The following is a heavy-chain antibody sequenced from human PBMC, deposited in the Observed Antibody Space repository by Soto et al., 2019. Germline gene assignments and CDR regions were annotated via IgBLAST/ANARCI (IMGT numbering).Heavy chain of an antibody. CDR3: ARQQSGLDY. D-gene: IGHD6-13*01. J-gene: IGHJ4*02. CDR1: GYTFTGYY. CDR2: INPNSGDT. Sequence: QVQLVQSGAEVKKPGASVKVSCKTSGYTFTGYYMHWVRQAPGQGLEWMGWINPNSGDTNYAQKFQGWVTMTSDTYLSTAYMEASMLTSDGTAVYYCARQQSGLDYWGQGTLVTVSS. V-gene: IGHV1-2*04.